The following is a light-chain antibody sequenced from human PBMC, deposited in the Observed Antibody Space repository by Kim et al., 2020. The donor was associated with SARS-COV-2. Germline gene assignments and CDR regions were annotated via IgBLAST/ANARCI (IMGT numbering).Light chain of an antibody. CDR1: QSVSSSY. CDR3: QQYGSAPWT. J-gene: IGKJ1*01. CDR2: GAS. Sequence: SPGERATLYCRASQSVSSSYLAWYHQRAGQAPRLLIYGASSRATDIPNRFSGSGSGTDFTLTISRLEPEDSAVYYCQQYGSAPWTFGQGTKVDIK. V-gene: IGKV3-20*01.